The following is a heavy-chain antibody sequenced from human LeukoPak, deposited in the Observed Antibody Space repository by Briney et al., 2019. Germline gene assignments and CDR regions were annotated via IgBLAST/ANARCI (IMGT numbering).Heavy chain of an antibody. Sequence: GGSLRLSCAASGFTFSSYAMSWVRQAPGKGLEWVSAISGSGGSTYYADSVKGRFTISRDNSKNTLYLQMNSLRAEDTAVYYCAKLLDGSGWQHIDCWGQGTLVTVSS. V-gene: IGHV3-23*01. D-gene: IGHD6-19*01. CDR1: GFTFSSYA. CDR3: AKLLDGSGWQHIDC. CDR2: ISGSGGST. J-gene: IGHJ4*02.